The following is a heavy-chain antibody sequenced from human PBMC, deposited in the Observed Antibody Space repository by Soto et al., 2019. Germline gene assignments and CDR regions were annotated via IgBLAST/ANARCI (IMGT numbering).Heavy chain of an antibody. CDR1: GYTFTSND. V-gene: IGHV1-8*01. J-gene: IGHJ4*02. Sequence: QVQLVQSGAEVKTPGASVKVSCKASGYTFTSNDINWVRQATGQGLEWMGWMNPNSGNTGFAPEFRGRLTMTRDTSIGTAYMELSSLRSEDTAVYYCARGAGQEDYWGQGTLVTVSS. D-gene: IGHD6-13*01. CDR3: ARGAGQEDY. CDR2: MNPNSGNT.